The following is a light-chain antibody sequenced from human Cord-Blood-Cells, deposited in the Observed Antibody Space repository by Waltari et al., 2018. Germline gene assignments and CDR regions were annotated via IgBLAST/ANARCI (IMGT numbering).Light chain of an antibody. CDR3: QHSYSTPYS. J-gene: IGKJ2*03. V-gene: IGKV1-39*01. Sequence: DIQMTQSPSSLSASVGDRVTITCRASQSISSYLNWYQQKPGKAPKLLIYAASSLQSGVPSRFSGSGSGTDCTLTISRLQPENFATYYCQHSYSTPYSFGQGTKLEIK. CDR2: AAS. CDR1: QSISSY.